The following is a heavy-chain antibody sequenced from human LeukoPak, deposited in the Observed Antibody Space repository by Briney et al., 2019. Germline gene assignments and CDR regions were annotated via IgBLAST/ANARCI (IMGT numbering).Heavy chain of an antibody. CDR2: ISYDGSNK. CDR1: GFTFSSYA. V-gene: IGHV3-30-3*01. Sequence: GGSLRLSCAASGFTFSSYAVHWVRQAPGKGLEWVAVISYDGSNKYYADSVKGRFTISRDNSKNTLYLQMNSLRAEDTAVYYCARDPASVQLWFGYFDYWGQGTLVTVSS. D-gene: IGHD5-18*01. CDR3: ARDPASVQLWFGYFDY. J-gene: IGHJ4*02.